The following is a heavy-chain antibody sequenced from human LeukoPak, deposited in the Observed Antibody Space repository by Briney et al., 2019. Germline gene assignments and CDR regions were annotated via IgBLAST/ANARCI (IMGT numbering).Heavy chain of an antibody. V-gene: IGHV3-30*18. Sequence: GGSLRLPCAASGFTFSSYGMHWVRQAPGKGLEWVAVISYDGSNKYYADSVKGRFTISRDNSKNTLYLQMNSLRAEDTAVYYCAKERSIVVVVAATLTEVDYWGQGTLVTVSS. J-gene: IGHJ4*02. CDR2: ISYDGSNK. CDR3: AKERSIVVVVAATLTEVDY. D-gene: IGHD2-15*01. CDR1: GFTFSSYG.